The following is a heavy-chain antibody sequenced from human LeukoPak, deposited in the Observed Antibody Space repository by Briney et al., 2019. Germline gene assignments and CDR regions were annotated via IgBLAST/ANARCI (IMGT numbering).Heavy chain of an antibody. CDR2: HKRKTDGVQT. CDR3: TTEGHSGYDPYYFDY. D-gene: IGHD5-12*01. Sequence: PGGPLRRSCAASGFTLSNSWVSEFRQAPGKGAESVGRHKRKTDGVQTDYDAPVKGRFTISRDDSKNTLYLQMNSLKTEDTAVYYCTTEGHSGYDPYYFDYWGQGTLVTVSS. CDR1: GFTLSNSW. J-gene: IGHJ4*02. V-gene: IGHV3-15*01.